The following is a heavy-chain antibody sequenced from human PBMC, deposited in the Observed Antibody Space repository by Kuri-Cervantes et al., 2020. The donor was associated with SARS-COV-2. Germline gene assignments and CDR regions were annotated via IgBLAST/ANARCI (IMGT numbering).Heavy chain of an antibody. V-gene: IGHV3-30*18. CDR3: AKDCLCASSTGHYYYGMDV. D-gene: IGHD3-10*01. CDR2: IPSDGSDT. Sequence: GESLKISCAASGFTFSIYGIHWARQAPGKGLEWVALIPSDGSDTYYADSVKGRFTISRDNSKNTLYLQMNSLRAEDTAVYYCAKDCLCASSTGHYYYGMDVWGQGTTVTVSS. CDR1: GFTFSIYG. J-gene: IGHJ6*02.